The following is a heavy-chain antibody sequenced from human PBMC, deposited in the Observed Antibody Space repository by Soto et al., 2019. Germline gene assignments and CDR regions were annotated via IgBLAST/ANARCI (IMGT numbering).Heavy chain of an antibody. V-gene: IGHV1-2*02. D-gene: IGHD2-21*02. CDR2: INPNSGGT. Sequence: ASVKVSCKASGYTFTGYSMHWVRQAPGQGLEWMGWINPNSGGTNYAQKFQGRVTMTRDTSISTAYMGLSRLRTDDTAVYYCARDPYCGGDCYPRIDYWGQGSLVTVSS. CDR3: ARDPYCGGDCYPRIDY. J-gene: IGHJ4*02. CDR1: GYTFTGYS.